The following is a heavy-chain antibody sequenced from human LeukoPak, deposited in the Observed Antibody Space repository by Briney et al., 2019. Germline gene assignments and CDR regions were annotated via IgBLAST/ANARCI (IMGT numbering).Heavy chain of an antibody. D-gene: IGHD3-22*01. CDR3: ARDTYYDSTGDAFDI. V-gene: IGHV1-18*01. J-gene: IGHJ3*02. CDR2: ISAYNGNT. CDR1: GYTFTSYG. Sequence: GASVKVSCKASGYTFTSYGIIWVRQAPGQGLEWMGWISAYNGNTNYAQKLQGRVTMTTDTSTSTAYMELRSLRSDDTAVYYCARDTYYDSTGDAFDIWGQGKMVTVSS.